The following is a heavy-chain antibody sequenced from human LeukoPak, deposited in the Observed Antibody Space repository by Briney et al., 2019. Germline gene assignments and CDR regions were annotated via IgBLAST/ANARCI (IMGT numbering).Heavy chain of an antibody. V-gene: IGHV4-4*07. D-gene: IGHD5-12*01. CDR1: GGSISSYY. CDR3: ARGGHTRGYSGYDYLSWFDP. J-gene: IGHJ5*02. CDR2: IYTSGST. Sequence: SETLSLTCTVSGGSISSYYWSWIRQPAGKGLEWIGRIYTSGSTNYNPSLKSQVTMSVDTSKNQFSLKLSSVTAADTAVYYCARGGHTRGYSGYDYLSWFDPWGQGTLVTVSS.